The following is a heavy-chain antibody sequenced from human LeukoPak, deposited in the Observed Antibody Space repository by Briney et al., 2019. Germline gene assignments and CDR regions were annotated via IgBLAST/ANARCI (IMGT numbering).Heavy chain of an antibody. D-gene: IGHD3-9*01. CDR3: ARKPYGYDILTGYYRPPTRYYFDY. CDR1: GGSFSGYY. V-gene: IGHV4-34*01. CDR2: INHSGST. Sequence: PSETPSLTCAVYGGSFSGYYWSWIRQPPGKGLEWIGEINHSGSTDYNPSLKSRVTISVDTSKNQFSLKLSSVTAADTAVYYCARKPYGYDILTGYYRPPTRYYFDYWGQGTLVTVSS. J-gene: IGHJ4*02.